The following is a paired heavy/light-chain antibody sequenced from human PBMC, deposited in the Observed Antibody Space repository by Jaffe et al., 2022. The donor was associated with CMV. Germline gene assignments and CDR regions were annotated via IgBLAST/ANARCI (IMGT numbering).Light chain of an antibody. CDR3: ASWDDSLNGWV. V-gene: IGLV1-44*01. CDR2: SHN. Sequence: QSVLTQPPSASGTPGQRVTISCSGSNSNIGTNTVNWYQQLPGTAPKLLIYSHNQRPSGVPDRFSGSQSGTSASLAIRGLQSEDEADYYCASWDDSLNGWVFGGGTKLTVL. J-gene: IGLJ3*02. CDR1: NSNIGTNT.
Heavy chain of an antibody. CDR3: ASRVVSLSGWYLYGMDV. D-gene: IGHD6-19*01. V-gene: IGHV4-39*01. Sequence: QLQLQESGPGLVKPSETLSLTCTVSGGSISSSSYYWGWIRQPPGKGLEWIGTIYYSGSTYYNPSLKSRVTISLDTSNNQFSLKLSSVTAADTAVYYCASRVVSLSGWYLYGMDVWGQGTTVTVSS. CDR1: GGSISSSSYY. CDR2: IYYSGST. J-gene: IGHJ6*02.